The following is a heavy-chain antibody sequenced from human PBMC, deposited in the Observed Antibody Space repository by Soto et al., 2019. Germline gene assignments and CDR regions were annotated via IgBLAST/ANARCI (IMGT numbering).Heavy chain of an antibody. Sequence: SETLSLTCTVSGGSISSGDYYWSWIRQPPGKGLEWIGYIYYSGSTYYNPSLTSRVTVSVDTSKNQFSLKLSSVTAADTAVYYCARVRVDYYDSSGYYLFDYWGQGTLVTVSS. D-gene: IGHD3-22*01. J-gene: IGHJ4*02. CDR2: IYYSGST. CDR1: GGSISSGDYY. CDR3: ARVRVDYYDSSGYYLFDY. V-gene: IGHV4-30-4*01.